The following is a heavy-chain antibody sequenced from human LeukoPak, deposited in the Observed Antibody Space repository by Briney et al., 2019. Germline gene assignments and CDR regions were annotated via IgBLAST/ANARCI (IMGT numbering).Heavy chain of an antibody. CDR1: GFTFSNYW. V-gene: IGHV3-74*01. Sequence: PGGSLRLSCAASGFTFSNYWMHWVRQAPGKGLVWVSRINSDGISTGYADSVKGRLTVSRDNAKKTLYLQTNSLRAEDTAVYYCARDVGNFNYWGQGTLVTVSS. CDR2: INSDGIST. J-gene: IGHJ4*02. CDR3: ARDVGNFNY.